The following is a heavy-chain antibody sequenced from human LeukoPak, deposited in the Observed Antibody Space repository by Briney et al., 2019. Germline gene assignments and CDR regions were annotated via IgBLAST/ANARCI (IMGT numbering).Heavy chain of an antibody. CDR2: IYYSGST. J-gene: IGHJ4*02. D-gene: IGHD4-23*01. CDR1: GGSISSYY. CDR3: AGGFDYGGNSDY. Sequence: SETLSLTCTVSGGSISSYYWSWIRQPPGKGLEWIGYIYYSGSTNYNPSLKSRVTISVDTSKNQFSLKLSSVTAADTAVYYCAGGFDYGGNSDYWGQGTLVTVSS. V-gene: IGHV4-59*12.